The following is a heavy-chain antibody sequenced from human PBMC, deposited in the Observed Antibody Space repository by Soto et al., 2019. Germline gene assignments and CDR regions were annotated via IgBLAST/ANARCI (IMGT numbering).Heavy chain of an antibody. CDR2: ISGSGGST. CDR3: AKAPLIAAAGQYYFDY. Sequence: PGGSLRLSCAASGFTFSSYAMSWVRQAPGKGLEWVSAISGSGGSTYYADSVKGRFTISRDNSKNTLYLQMNSLRAEDTAVYYWAKAPLIAAAGQYYFDYWGQGTLVTVSS. J-gene: IGHJ4*02. CDR1: GFTFSSYA. V-gene: IGHV3-23*01. D-gene: IGHD6-13*01.